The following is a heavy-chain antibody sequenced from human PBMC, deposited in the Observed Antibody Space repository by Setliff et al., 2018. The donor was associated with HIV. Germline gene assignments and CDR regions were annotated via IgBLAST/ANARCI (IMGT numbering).Heavy chain of an antibody. CDR1: GGTFSNYA. CDR2: IIPVFDTT. D-gene: IGHD3-16*02. CDR3: AVGDYVWGSYRLDF. J-gene: IGHJ4*02. V-gene: IGHV1-69*13. Sequence: SVKVSCKASGGTFSNYAFSWVPLAPGQGLEWMGGIIPVFDTTNYEKKFRDRVTITADESTSTVYLELISLRSEDTAVYYCAVGDYVWGSYRLDFWGQGTLVTVSS.